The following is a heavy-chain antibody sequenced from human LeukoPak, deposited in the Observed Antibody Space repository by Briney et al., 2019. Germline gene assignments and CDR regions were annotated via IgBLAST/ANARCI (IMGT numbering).Heavy chain of an antibody. V-gene: IGHV3-23*01. D-gene: IGHD6-19*01. J-gene: IGHJ4*02. CDR1: GFTFSSYA. CDR2: ISGSGGST. Sequence: GGSLRLSCAASGFTFSSYAMSWVRQAPGKGLEWVSAISGSGGSTYYADSVKGRFTISRDNSKNTLYLQMNSLRAEDTAVYYCAKDPRLYSSGSTPVDYWGQGTLVTVSS. CDR3: AKDPRLYSSGSTPVDY.